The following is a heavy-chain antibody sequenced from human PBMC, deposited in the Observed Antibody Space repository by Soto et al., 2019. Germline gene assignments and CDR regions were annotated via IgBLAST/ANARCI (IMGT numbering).Heavy chain of an antibody. D-gene: IGHD2-8*01. V-gene: IGHV1-2*02. CDR3: ARESGYCTNGVCYGFDY. J-gene: IGHJ4*02. Sequence: ASVKVSCKASGYTFTGYYMHWVRQAPGQGLEWMGWINPNSGGTNYARKFQGRVTMTRDTSISAAYMELSRLRSDDTAVYYCARESGYCTNGVCYGFDYWGQGTLVTVSS. CDR2: INPNSGGT. CDR1: GYTFTGYY.